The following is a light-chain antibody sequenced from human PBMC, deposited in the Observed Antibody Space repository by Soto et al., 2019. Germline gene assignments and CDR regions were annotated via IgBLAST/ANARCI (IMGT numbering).Light chain of an antibody. CDR1: SSNIGAGYD. J-gene: IGLJ3*02. CDR2: GNS. Sequence: QSVLTQPRSVSGAPGQRVTISCTGSSSNIGAGYDVHWYQQLPGTAPKLLIYGNSNRPSGVPDRFSGSKSGTSASLAITGLRADDEADYYCQSYDSSLSGWVFGGGTKLTVL. V-gene: IGLV1-40*01. CDR3: QSYDSSLSGWV.